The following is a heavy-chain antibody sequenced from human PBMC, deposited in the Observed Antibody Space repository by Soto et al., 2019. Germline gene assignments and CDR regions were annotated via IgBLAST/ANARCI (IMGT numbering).Heavy chain of an antibody. Sequence: ASVKVSCKLSGDTLTRYYIHWVRQAPGQGLEWMGRINCNSGDTKYAQSFQGRVTVTRDTSINTAYMELSRLRSDDTAVYYCEGGGGSSFFDYWGQGIMVTVSS. J-gene: IGHJ4*02. CDR2: INCNSGDT. CDR3: EGGGGSSFFDY. CDR1: GDTLTRYY. D-gene: IGHD2-2*01. V-gene: IGHV1-2*06.